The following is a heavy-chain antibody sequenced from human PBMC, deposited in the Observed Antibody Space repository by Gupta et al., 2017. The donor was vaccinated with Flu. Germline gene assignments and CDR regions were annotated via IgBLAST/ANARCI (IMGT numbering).Heavy chain of an antibody. CDR2: ISYGGST. V-gene: IGHV4-39*01. CDR3: ARHKKEQLAPRVDWFDP. J-gene: IGHJ5*02. Sequence: PGKGLEWIGSISYGGSTHYNQSLKGRVTISVDTSKRQFSLKLSSVTAADTAVYYCARHKKEQLAPRVDWFDPWGKGTLVTVAS. D-gene: IGHD6-6*01.